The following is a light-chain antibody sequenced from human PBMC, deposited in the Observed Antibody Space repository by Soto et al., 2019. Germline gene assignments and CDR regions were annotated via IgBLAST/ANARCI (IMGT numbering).Light chain of an antibody. CDR3: QQLDSYLT. CDR1: QGISSY. V-gene: IGKV1-9*01. J-gene: IGKJ4*01. CDR2: AAS. Sequence: PLTQSPSSLSASVGDRVTITCRASQGISSYLAWYQQKPGKAPELLIYAASTLQTGVPSRFSGSGSGTDFTLTISSLQPEDFATYYCQQLDSYLTFGGGTKVEIK.